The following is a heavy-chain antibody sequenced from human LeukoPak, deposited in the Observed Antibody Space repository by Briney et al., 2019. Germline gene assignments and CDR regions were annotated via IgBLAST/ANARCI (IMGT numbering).Heavy chain of an antibody. J-gene: IGHJ5*02. V-gene: IGHV3-11*01. D-gene: IGHD1-26*01. Sequence: GGSLRLSCAASGFTFSDYYMSWIRQAPGKGLEWVSYISSSGSTIYYADSVKGRFTISRDNAKNSLYLQMNSLRAEDTAVYYCARDRKISGSYFDNWFDPWGQGTLVTVSS. CDR1: GFTFSDYY. CDR3: ARDRKISGSYFDNWFDP. CDR2: ISSSGSTI.